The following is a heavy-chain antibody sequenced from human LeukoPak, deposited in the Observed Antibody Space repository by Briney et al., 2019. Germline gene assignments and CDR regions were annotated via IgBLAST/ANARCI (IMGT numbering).Heavy chain of an antibody. J-gene: IGHJ4*02. CDR3: AKDPTYCGGDCYPGGY. V-gene: IGHV3-30*18. CDR1: GFTFSRYG. D-gene: IGHD2-21*02. CDR2: ISYDGSNK. Sequence: GGSLRLSCAASGFTFSRYGMHWVRQAPGKGLEWVAVISYDGSNKYYADSVKGRFTISRDNSKNTLYLQMNSLRAEDTAVYYCAKDPTYCGGDCYPGGYWGQGTLVTVSS.